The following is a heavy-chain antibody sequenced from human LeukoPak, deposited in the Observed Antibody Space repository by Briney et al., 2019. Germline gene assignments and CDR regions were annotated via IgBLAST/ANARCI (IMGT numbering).Heavy chain of an antibody. CDR2: IYYSGST. V-gene: IGHV4-59*08. CDR1: DGSISSYY. CDR3: ARLGDKRGIDY. Sequence: SETLSLTCTVSDGSISSYYWSWIRQPPGKGLEWIGYIYYSGSTNYNPSLKSRVTISVDTSKNQFSLKLSSVTAADTAVYYCARLGDKRGIDYWGQGTLVTVSS. D-gene: IGHD3-10*01. J-gene: IGHJ4*02.